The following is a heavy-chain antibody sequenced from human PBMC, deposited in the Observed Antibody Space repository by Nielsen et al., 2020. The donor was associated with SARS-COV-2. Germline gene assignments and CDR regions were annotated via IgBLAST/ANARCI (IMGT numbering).Heavy chain of an antibody. V-gene: IGHV4-34*01. CDR1: GGSLSGYY. J-gene: IGHJ4*02. CDR3: ARGGVVVTADAWYYFDY. D-gene: IGHD2-21*02. Sequence: SETLSLTCAVYGGSLSGYYWTWIRQPPGKGLEWIGEISQSGSKDSNPSLRSRVTISVDTSKNQLSLKLSSVTAADTAVYYCARGGVVVTADAWYYFDYWGQGTLVTVSS. CDR2: ISQSGSK.